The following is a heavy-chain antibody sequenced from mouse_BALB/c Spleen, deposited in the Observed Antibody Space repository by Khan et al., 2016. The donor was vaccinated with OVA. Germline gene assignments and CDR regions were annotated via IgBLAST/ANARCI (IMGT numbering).Heavy chain of an antibody. CDR1: GYTFTSYW. V-gene: IGHV1-7*01. CDR3: ARDYERFAY. Sequence: QVQLQQSGAELAKPGASVKMSCKASGYTFTSYWMHWIKQRPGQGLEWIGYINPITVYTEYNQKFKDKATLTADKSSSTAYMQLSSLTSEDSAVYYCARDYERFAYWGQGTRVTVSA. J-gene: IGHJ3*01. D-gene: IGHD1-1*01. CDR2: INPITVYT.